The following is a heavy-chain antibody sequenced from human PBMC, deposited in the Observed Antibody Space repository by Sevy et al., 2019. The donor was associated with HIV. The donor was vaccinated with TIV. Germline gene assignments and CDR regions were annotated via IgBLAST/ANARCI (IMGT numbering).Heavy chain of an antibody. D-gene: IGHD4-4*01. J-gene: IGHJ4*02. CDR2: ISGSGSST. V-gene: IGHV3-23*01. CDR1: GFTFSSYA. Sequence: GGSLRLSCAASGFTFSSYAMSWVRQAPEKGLEWVSAISGSGSSTYYADSVKGRFTISRDNTKNAQYLQMNRLRADDTVVYYCAKDIAPYSNPVGYWGQGTLVTVSS. CDR3: AKDIAPYSNPVGY.